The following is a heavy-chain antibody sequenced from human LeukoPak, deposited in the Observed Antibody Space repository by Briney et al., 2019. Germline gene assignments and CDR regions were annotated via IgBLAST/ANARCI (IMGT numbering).Heavy chain of an antibody. V-gene: IGHV4-4*07. CDR2: IYTSGST. Sequence: SETLSLTCSVSGDSISGYYWSWIRQPAGKGLEWIGRIYTSGSTNYNPSLKSRVTMSVDTSKNQFSLNLTSATAEDTAVYYCASDGGDHPNKNFEYWGQGTLVTVSS. CDR1: GDSISGYY. J-gene: IGHJ4*02. CDR3: ASDGGDHPNKNFEY. D-gene: IGHD4-17*01.